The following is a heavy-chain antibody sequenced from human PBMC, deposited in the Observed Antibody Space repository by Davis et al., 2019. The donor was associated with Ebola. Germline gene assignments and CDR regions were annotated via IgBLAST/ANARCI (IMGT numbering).Heavy chain of an antibody. Sequence: PGGSLRLSCAASGFTFSSYAMSWVRQAPGKGLEWVSAISGSGGSTYYADSVKGRFTISRDNAKNSLYLQMNSLRAEDTAVYYCARDLAGSGWSAEPYYFDYWGQGTLVTVSS. J-gene: IGHJ4*02. CDR1: GFTFSSYA. D-gene: IGHD6-19*01. CDR2: ISGSGGST. CDR3: ARDLAGSGWSAEPYYFDY. V-gene: IGHV3-23*01.